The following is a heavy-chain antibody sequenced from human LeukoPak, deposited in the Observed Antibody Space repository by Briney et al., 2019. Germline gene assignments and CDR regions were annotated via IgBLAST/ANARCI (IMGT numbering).Heavy chain of an antibody. CDR1: GGTFSSYF. CDR3: AKGAIAGTTAPFDN. V-gene: IGHV1-69*05. D-gene: IGHD1-26*01. Sequence: SVKVSCKASGGTFSSYFINWVRQAPGQGLEWMGGIIPIFGTANYAQRFQGRVTITTDESTTTVYMNLSSLRSEDTAVYYCAKGAIAGTTAPFDNWGQGTLVTVSS. CDR2: IIPIFGTA. J-gene: IGHJ4*02.